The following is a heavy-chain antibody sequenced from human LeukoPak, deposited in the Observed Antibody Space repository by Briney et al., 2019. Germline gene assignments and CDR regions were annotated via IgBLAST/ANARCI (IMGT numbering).Heavy chain of an antibody. CDR3: ARHRAIGVRGVPWVGPNWFDP. Sequence: GESLKISCKASGYSFTSFWIGWVRQMPGKGLEWMGIIYPGDSDTRYSPSFQGQVTISADKSISTAYLQWSSLKASDTAMYYCARHRAIGVRGVPWVGPNWFDPWGQGTLVTVSS. CDR1: GYSFTSFW. CDR2: IYPGDSDT. D-gene: IGHD3-10*01. V-gene: IGHV5-51*01. J-gene: IGHJ5*02.